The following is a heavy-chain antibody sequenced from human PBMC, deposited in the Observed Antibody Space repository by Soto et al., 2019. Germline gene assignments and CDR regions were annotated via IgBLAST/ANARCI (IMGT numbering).Heavy chain of an antibody. Sequence: ASVKVSCKASGYTFTSYGISWVRQAPGQGLEWMGWISAYNGNTNYAQKLQGRVTMTTDTSTSTAYMELRSLRSDDTAVYYCARVMAPYHWAAAGLRYYYMDVWGKGTTVTVSS. J-gene: IGHJ6*03. CDR2: ISAYNGNT. D-gene: IGHD6-13*01. CDR1: GYTFTSYG. V-gene: IGHV1-18*01. CDR3: ARVMAPYHWAAAGLRYYYMDV.